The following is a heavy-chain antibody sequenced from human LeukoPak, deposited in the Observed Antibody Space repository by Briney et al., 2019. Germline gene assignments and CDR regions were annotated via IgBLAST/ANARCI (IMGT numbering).Heavy chain of an antibody. D-gene: IGHD6-13*01. J-gene: IGHJ4*02. CDR1: GGSISSSSYY. CDR3: ARPYSSSLYYFDY. CDR2: IYYSGST. V-gene: IGHV4-39*01. Sequence: SETLSLTCTVSGGSISSSSYYWGWIRQPPGKGLEWIGSIYYSGSTYYNPSLKSRVTISVDSSKNQFSLKLSSVTAADTAVYYCARPYSSSLYYFDYWGQGTLVTVSS.